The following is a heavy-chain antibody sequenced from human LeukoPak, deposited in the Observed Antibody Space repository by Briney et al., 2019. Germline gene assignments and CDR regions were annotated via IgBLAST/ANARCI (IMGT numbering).Heavy chain of an antibody. CDR3: ARDRSRIVVVPAAMNDAFDI. CDR1: GGSISSSSYY. J-gene: IGHJ3*02. V-gene: IGHV4-39*07. D-gene: IGHD2-2*01. Sequence: SETLSLTCTVSGGSISSSSYYWGWIRQPPGKGLEWIGSIYHSGSTYYNPSLKSRVTISVDTSKNQFSLKLSSVTAADTAVYYCARDRSRIVVVPAAMNDAFDIWGHGTMVTVSS. CDR2: IYHSGST.